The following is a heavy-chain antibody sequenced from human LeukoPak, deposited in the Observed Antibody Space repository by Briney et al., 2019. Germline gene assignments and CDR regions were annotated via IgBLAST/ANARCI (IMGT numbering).Heavy chain of an antibody. V-gene: IGHV3-30*01. J-gene: IGHJ4*01. CDR3: ASAYSSSFYDY. Sequence: GRSLRLSCAASGFTFSSHSMNWVRQAPGKGLEWVAVISYDGSNKYYADSVEGRSTISRDNYKITLYMQMNSLRAEDTAVYYCASAYSSSFYDYWGQGTLVTVSS. CDR2: ISYDGSNK. D-gene: IGHD4-11*01. CDR1: GFTFSSHS.